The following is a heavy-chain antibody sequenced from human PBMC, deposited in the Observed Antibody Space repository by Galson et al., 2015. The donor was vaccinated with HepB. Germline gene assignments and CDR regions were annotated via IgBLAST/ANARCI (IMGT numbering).Heavy chain of an antibody. D-gene: IGHD2-2*01. J-gene: IGHJ6*02. Sequence: SVKVSCKASGYTFTSYAMHWVRQTPGQRLEWMGWINAGNGNTKYSQKFQGRVTITRDTSASTAYMELSSLRSEDTAVYYCARFRDCSSTSCYWQGYYYGMDVWGQGTTVTVSS. CDR3: ARFRDCSSTSCYWQGYYYGMDV. V-gene: IGHV1-3*01. CDR2: INAGNGNT. CDR1: GYTFTSYA.